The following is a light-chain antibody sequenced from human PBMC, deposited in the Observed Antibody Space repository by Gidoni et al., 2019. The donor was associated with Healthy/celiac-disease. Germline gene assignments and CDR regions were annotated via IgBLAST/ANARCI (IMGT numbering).Light chain of an antibody. CDR2: AAS. CDR1: QSISSY. CDR3: KQGSNTPYT. Sequence: DIQMTQSPSSLSTSVGDRVTITCRASQSISSYLNWYQQNPGNAPNLLIYAASSLQSGVPSRFSGSGSGTDFTLNISSLQAEDFAAYYCKQGSNTPYTFGQXTKLEIE. J-gene: IGKJ2*01. V-gene: IGKV1-39*01.